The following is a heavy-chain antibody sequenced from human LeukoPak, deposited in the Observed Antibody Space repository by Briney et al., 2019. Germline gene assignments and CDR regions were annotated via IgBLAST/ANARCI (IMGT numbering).Heavy chain of an antibody. J-gene: IGHJ3*02. CDR2: IYYSGST. CDR1: GGSISSYY. V-gene: IGHV4-59*08. D-gene: IGHD3-10*01. Sequence: TSETLSLTCTVSGGSISSYYWSWIRQPPGKGLEWIGYIYYSGSTNYNPSLKSRVTISVDSSKNQFSLKLSSVTAADTAVYYCARHYYGSVENIWGQGTMVTVSS. CDR3: ARHYYGSVENI.